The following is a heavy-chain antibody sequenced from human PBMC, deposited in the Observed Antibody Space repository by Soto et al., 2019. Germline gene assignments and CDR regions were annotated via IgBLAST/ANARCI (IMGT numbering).Heavy chain of an antibody. CDR1: GGTFSTSA. D-gene: IGHD1-1*01. J-gene: IGHJ6*02. V-gene: IGHV1-69*14. Sequence: QVQLVQSGAEVKKPGSSVKVSCKASGGTFSTSAISWVRQAPGQGLEWVGGIMPVFPTPDYAQNFQGRVTIPADTSTTTAYRELTILRADDTAVYYCARDKDRLQLGGNYYYILDVWGQGTAITVSS. CDR3: ARDKDRLQLGGNYYYILDV. CDR2: IMPVFPTP.